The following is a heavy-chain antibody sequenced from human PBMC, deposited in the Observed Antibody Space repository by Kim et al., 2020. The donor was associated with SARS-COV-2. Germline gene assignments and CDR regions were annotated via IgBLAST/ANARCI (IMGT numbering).Heavy chain of an antibody. CDR1: GGTFSSYA. V-gene: IGHV1-69*13. CDR3: ARVGYSAPIAVVDLGDYYYYYGMDV. D-gene: IGHD3-22*01. CDR2: IIPIFGTA. J-gene: IGHJ6*02. Sequence: SVKVSCKASGGTFSSYAISWVRQAPGQGLEWMGGIIPIFGTANYAQKFQGRVTITADESTSTAYMELSSLRSEDTAVYYCARVGYSAPIAVVDLGDYYYYYGMDVWGQGTTVTVSS.